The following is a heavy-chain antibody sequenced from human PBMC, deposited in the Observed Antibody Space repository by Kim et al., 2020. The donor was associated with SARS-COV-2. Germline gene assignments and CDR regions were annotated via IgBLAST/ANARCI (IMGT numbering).Heavy chain of an antibody. Sequence: SETLSLICTVSGGSISSYYWSWIRQPPGKGLEWIGYIYYSGSTNYNPSLKSRVTISVDTSKNQFSLKLSSVTAADTAVYYCARVKYEYFDYWGQGTLVTV. J-gene: IGHJ4*02. CDR1: GGSISSYY. CDR2: IYYSGST. D-gene: IGHD2-21*01. V-gene: IGHV4-59*01. CDR3: ARVKYEYFDY.